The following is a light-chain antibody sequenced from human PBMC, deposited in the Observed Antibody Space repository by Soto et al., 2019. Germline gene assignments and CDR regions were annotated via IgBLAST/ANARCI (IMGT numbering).Light chain of an antibody. J-gene: IGLJ2*01. V-gene: IGLV2-14*01. CDR3: NSYTTSSPYVV. CDR2: EVT. Sequence: QSALTQPASVSGSPGQSTTISCTGTSSDVGGYNYVSWYQQHPGKAPKLMIYEVTNQPSGVSDRFSGSKSGNTASLTISGLQAEDEADYYCNSYTTSSPYVVFGGGTKLTVL. CDR1: SSDVGGYNY.